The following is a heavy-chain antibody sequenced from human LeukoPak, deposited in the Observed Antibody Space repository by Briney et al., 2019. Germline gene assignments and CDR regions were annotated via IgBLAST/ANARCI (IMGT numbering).Heavy chain of an antibody. V-gene: IGHV3-48*03. J-gene: IGHJ4*02. Sequence: GGSLRLSCAASGFAFSSYEMNWVRQAPGKGLEWVSYISSSGSTIYYADSVKGRFTISRDNAKNSLYLQMNSLRAEDTAVYYCARASRGYYDSSGYYRSFDCWGQGTLVTVSS. D-gene: IGHD3-22*01. CDR2: ISSSGSTI. CDR3: ARASRGYYDSSGYYRSFDC. CDR1: GFAFSSYE.